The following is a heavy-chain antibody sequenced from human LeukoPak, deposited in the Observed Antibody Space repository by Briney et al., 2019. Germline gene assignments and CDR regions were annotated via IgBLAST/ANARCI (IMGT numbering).Heavy chain of an antibody. Sequence: ASVKVSCKASGYTFTSYYMHWVRQAPGQGLEWMGLINPSDGSTTYPQKLQGRVTMTTDTSTSTAYMELRSLKSDDTAVYYCASLKNYYDSSGYLVTDAFDIWGQGTMVTVSS. CDR2: INPSDGST. CDR3: ASLKNYYDSSGYLVTDAFDI. V-gene: IGHV1-46*01. CDR1: GYTFTSYY. J-gene: IGHJ3*02. D-gene: IGHD3-22*01.